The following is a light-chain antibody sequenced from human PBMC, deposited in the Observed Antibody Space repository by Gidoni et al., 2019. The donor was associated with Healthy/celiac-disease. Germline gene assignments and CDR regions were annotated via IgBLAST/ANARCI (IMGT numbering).Light chain of an antibody. J-gene: IGLJ2*01. Sequence: QSALTQPPSASGSPGQSVTISCTGTSSDVGGYNYVYWYQQHPGKAPKLMIYEVSKRPSGVPDRFSGSKSGNTASLTVSGLQAEDEADYYCSSYAGSTPVVFGGGTKLTVL. V-gene: IGLV2-8*01. CDR1: SSDVGGYNY. CDR2: EVS. CDR3: SSYAGSTPVV.